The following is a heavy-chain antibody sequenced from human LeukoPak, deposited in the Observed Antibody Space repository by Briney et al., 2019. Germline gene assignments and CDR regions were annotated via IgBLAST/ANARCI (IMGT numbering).Heavy chain of an antibody. CDR3: TRGGSGSYSWDYYYMDV. Sequence: GGSLRLSCAASGFTFSSYAMSWVRQAPGKGLEWVGFIRSKAYGGTTEYAASVKGRFTISRDDSKSIAYLQMNSLKTEDTAVYYCTRGGSGSYSWDYYYMDVWGKGTTVTVSS. CDR2: IRSKAYGGTT. J-gene: IGHJ6*03. V-gene: IGHV3-49*04. D-gene: IGHD3-10*01. CDR1: GFTFSSYA.